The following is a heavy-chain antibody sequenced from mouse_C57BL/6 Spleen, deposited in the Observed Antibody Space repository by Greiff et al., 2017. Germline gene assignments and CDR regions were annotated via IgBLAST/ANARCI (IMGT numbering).Heavy chain of an antibody. CDR2: FTMYSDAT. V-gene: IGHV1-49*01. J-gene: IGHJ2*01. Sequence: LVESGAELVRPGSSVKLSCKDSYFAFMASAMHWVKQRPGHGLEWIGSFTMYSDATEYSENFKAKATLTANASSSTAYMELSSLTSEDSAVYYCARSGYGSSYGFDYWGQGTTLTVSS. CDR3: ARSGYGSSYGFDY. CDR1: YFAFMASA. D-gene: IGHD1-1*01.